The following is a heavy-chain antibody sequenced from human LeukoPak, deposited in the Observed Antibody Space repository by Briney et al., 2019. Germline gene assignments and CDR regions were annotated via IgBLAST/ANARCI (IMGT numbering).Heavy chain of an antibody. CDR3: ARGKMALHPFDY. Sequence: SETLSLTCAVSGGSISSSNWWSWVRQPPGKGLEWIGEIYHSGSTNYNPSLKSRDTISVDKSKNQFSLKLSSVTAADTAVYYCARGKMALHPFDYWGQGTLVTVSS. CDR2: IYHSGST. CDR1: GGSISSSNW. J-gene: IGHJ4*02. D-gene: IGHD5-24*01. V-gene: IGHV4-4*02.